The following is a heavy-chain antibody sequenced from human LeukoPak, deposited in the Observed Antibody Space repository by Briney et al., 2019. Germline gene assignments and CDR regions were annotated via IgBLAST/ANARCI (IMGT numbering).Heavy chain of an antibody. Sequence: ASVKVSCKASGYTFTSYYMHWVRQAPGQGLEWMGIINPSGGSTSYAQKFQGRVTMTRDTSTSTGYMELSSLRSEDTAVYYCARVNHSPLGDYSNLNRGYYYMDVWGKGTTVTVSS. CDR2: INPSGGST. CDR3: ARVNHSPLGDYSNLNRGYYYMDV. CDR1: GYTFTSYY. V-gene: IGHV1-46*01. J-gene: IGHJ6*03. D-gene: IGHD4-11*01.